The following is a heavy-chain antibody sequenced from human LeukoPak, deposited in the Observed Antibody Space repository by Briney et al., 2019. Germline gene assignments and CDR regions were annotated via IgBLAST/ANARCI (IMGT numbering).Heavy chain of an antibody. CDR2: ISGSGGST. CDR1: GFTFSSYA. V-gene: IGHV3-23*01. D-gene: IGHD3-22*01. J-gene: IGHJ4*02. CDR3: AKYDSRSSALGPGDY. Sequence: PGGSLRLSCAASGFTFSSYAMSWVRQAPGKGLEWVSAISGSGGSTYYADSVKGRFTISRDNSKNTLYLQMNSLRAEDTAVYYCAKYDSRSSALGPGDYWGQGTLVTVSS.